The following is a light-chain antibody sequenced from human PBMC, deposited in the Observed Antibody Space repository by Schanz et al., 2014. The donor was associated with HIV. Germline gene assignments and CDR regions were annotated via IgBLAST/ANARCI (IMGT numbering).Light chain of an antibody. CDR1: QSVSSN. CDR3: QQYGSSPT. Sequence: EIVMTQSPATLSVSPGERATLSCRASQSVSSNFAWYQARPGLAPRLLIYDASSRATGIPDRFSGSGSSTDFTLTISRLEPEDSAVYYCQQYGSSPTFGQGTRVEIK. J-gene: IGKJ1*01. CDR2: DAS. V-gene: IGKV3D-20*01.